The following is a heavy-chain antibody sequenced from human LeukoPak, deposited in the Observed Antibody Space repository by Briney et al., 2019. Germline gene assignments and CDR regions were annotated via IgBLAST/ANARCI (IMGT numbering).Heavy chain of an antibody. V-gene: IGHV3-74*01. J-gene: IGHJ1*01. D-gene: IGHD1-26*01. Sequence: GGSLRLSCAASGFTFSMYWMHWVRQAPGKGLLWVSRINTDGSTTNYADSVKGRFTISRDNAENTLYLQMNSLRSEDTAVYYCARVPPSVGEATSEYFQDWGQGTLVTVSS. CDR3: ARVPPSVGEATSEYFQD. CDR2: INTDGSTT. CDR1: GFTFSMYW.